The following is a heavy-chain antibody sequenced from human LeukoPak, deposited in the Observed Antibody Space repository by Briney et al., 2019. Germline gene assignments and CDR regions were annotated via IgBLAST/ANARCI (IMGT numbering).Heavy chain of an antibody. Sequence: GGSLRLSCAASGFTFGTYWMSWVRQAPGKGLEWISYITGSGDTIYYADSVKGRFTISRDNAKNSLFLQMNSLTADDTAVYYCARERTTIVSGTTIGAYWGQGTLVTVSS. CDR1: GFTFGTYW. J-gene: IGHJ4*02. V-gene: IGHV3-48*04. CDR2: ITGSGDTI. D-gene: IGHD2/OR15-2a*01. CDR3: ARERTTIVSGTTIGAY.